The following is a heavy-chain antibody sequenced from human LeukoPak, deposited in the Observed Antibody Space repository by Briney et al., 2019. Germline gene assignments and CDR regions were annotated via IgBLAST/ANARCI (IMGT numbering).Heavy chain of an antibody. CDR2: INPNSGGT. V-gene: IGHV1-2*02. J-gene: IGHJ4*02. Sequence: ASVKASCKASGYTFTGYYMHWVRQAPGQGLEWMGWINPNSGGTNYAQKFQGRVTMTRDTSISTAYMELSRLRSDDTAVYYCARGYCSGGSCYFFAYWGQGTLVTVSS. D-gene: IGHD2-15*01. CDR3: ARGYCSGGSCYFFAY. CDR1: GYTFTGYY.